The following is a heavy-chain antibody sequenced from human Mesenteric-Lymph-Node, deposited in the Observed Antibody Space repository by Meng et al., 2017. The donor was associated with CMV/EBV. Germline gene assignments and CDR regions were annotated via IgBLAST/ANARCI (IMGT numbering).Heavy chain of an antibody. V-gene: IGHV3-20*04. CDR2: INSGENT. CDR1: EFTFKNSA. J-gene: IGHJ6*02. Sequence: GGSLRLSCAASEFTFKNSAMTWVRQAPGKGLEWVSSINSGENTEYSESVKGRFTISRDNAKNFLYLQMNSLRAEDTALYYCARGMGNSNLWGQGTTVTVSS. CDR3: ARGMGNSNL. D-gene: IGHD2/OR15-2a*01.